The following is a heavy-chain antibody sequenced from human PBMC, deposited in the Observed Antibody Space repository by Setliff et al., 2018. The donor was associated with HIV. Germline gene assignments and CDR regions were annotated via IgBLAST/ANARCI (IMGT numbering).Heavy chain of an antibody. Sequence: GGSLRLSCAASEFAFSNYWMSWVRQAPGKGLEWVANIKKDGSEKSYVDSVKGRFTIARDDTKNTVSLQMTNLEPGDTAMYYCAKGGYGGAYYVAGYWGQGTKVTVSS. V-gene: IGHV3-7*05. J-gene: IGHJ4*02. CDR3: AKGGYGGAYYVAGY. CDR1: EFAFSNYW. CDR2: IKKDGSEK. D-gene: IGHD5-18*01.